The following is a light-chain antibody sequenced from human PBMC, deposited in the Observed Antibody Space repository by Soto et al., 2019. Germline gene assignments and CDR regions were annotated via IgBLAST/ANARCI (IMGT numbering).Light chain of an antibody. CDR3: SSYTSSSTYVV. CDR2: DVT. Sequence: QSVQTQPASVSGSPGQSITISCTGTSSDVGGYNYVSWYQQHPGKAPQLIIYDVTNRPSGVSNRFSGSKSGNTASLTVSGLQAEDEADYYCSSYTSSSTYVVFGGGTKLTVL. J-gene: IGLJ2*01. CDR1: SSDVGGYNY. V-gene: IGLV2-14*03.